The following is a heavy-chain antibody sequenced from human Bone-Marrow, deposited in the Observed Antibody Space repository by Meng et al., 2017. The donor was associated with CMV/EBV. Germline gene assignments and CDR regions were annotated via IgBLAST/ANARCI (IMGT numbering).Heavy chain of an antibody. V-gene: IGHV3-74*01. CDR3: ARDRAAAGID. Sequence: LYCAASGCSFRSHWMHWVRQVPGKGLVWVSRINRDGSSSNYADSVKGRFTISRDNAKNTLYLQVNSLRAEDTAVYYCARDRAAAGIDWGQGTLVTVSS. D-gene: IGHD6-13*01. J-gene: IGHJ4*02. CDR2: INRDGSSS. CDR1: GCSFRSHW.